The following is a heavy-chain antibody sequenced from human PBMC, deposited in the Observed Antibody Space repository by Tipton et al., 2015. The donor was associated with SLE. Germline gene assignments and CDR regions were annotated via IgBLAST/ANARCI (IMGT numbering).Heavy chain of an antibody. Sequence: SLRLSCAASGFSFSNYGMHWVRQAPGKGLEWVALISYDGSNKYYADSVKGRFTISRDNSKNTLYVQMNSLRAEDTAVYYCARDESGYVSEGYFDYWGQGTLVTVSS. CDR1: GFSFSNYG. CDR2: ISYDGSNK. D-gene: IGHD5-12*01. CDR3: ARDESGYVSEGYFDY. J-gene: IGHJ4*02. V-gene: IGHV3-30*12.